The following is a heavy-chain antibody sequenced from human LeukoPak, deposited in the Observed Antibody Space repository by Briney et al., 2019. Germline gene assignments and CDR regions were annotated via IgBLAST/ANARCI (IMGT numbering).Heavy chain of an antibody. Sequence: PGGSLRLSCAASGFTFSSYWMHWVRQAPGKGLVWVSRINSDGSSTTYADSVKGRFTISRDNSKNTLYLQMSSLRAEDTAVYYCVKEMQLVVGPYYFDYWGQGTLVTVSS. V-gene: IGHV3-74*01. CDR1: GFTFSSYW. J-gene: IGHJ4*02. CDR2: INSDGSST. CDR3: VKEMQLVVGPYYFDY. D-gene: IGHD6-6*01.